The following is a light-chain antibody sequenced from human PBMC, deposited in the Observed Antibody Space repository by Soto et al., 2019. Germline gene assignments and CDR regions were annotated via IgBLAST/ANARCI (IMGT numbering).Light chain of an antibody. J-gene: IGKJ1*01. CDR2: GAS. Sequence: PEEIAPLSCCARQSVSSNLAWYQPKPGQAPRLLIYGASTRATGIPARFSGSGSGTELTITISSLQPDDFATYYRQQYNTYLTFGQGTKVDIK. CDR1: QSVSSN. V-gene: IGKV3-15*01. CDR3: QQYNTYLT.